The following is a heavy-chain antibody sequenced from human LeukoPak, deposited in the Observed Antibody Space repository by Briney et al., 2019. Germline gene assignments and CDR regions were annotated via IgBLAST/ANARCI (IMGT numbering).Heavy chain of an antibody. Sequence: GASLRLSCSASGFTFSSYGMHWVRQAPGKGLEWVAVISYDGSNKYYADSVKGRFTISRDNSKNTLYMQMNSLRPEDTALYYCTKDGGLGGWGQGTLVTVSS. CDR1: GFTFSSYG. CDR2: ISYDGSNK. D-gene: IGHD3-10*01. CDR3: TKDGGLGG. J-gene: IGHJ4*02. V-gene: IGHV3-30*18.